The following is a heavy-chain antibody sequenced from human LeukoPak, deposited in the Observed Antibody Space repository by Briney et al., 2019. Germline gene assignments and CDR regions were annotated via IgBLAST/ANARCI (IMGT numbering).Heavy chain of an antibody. CDR2: IGGSGGST. D-gene: IGHD6-13*01. V-gene: IGHV3-23*01. J-gene: IGHJ4*02. CDR1: GFTFSSYA. CDR3: AKDYSPEN. Sequence: RGSLRLSCAASGFTFSSYAMSWVRQAPGKGLEWVSAIGGSGGSTYYEDSVKGRLTISRDNSKNTLYLQMNSLRAEDTAVYYCAKDYSPENWGQGTLVTVSS.